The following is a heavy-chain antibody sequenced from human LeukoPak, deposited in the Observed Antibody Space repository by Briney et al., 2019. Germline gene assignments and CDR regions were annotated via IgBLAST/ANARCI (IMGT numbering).Heavy chain of an antibody. CDR1: GFTFSSYT. J-gene: IGHJ4*02. Sequence: PRGSLRLSCAASGFTFSSYTMNWVRQAPGRGLEWVSSISSGSNYIYYADSVKGRFTISRDNAKNSLYLQMNSLRAEDTAVYYCARDPTVTTEGGFDYWGQGTLVTVSS. D-gene: IGHD4-17*01. CDR3: ARDPTVTTEGGFDY. V-gene: IGHV3-21*01. CDR2: ISSGSNYI.